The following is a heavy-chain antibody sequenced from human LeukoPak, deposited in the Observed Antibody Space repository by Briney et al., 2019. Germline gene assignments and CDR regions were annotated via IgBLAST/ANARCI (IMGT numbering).Heavy chain of an antibody. CDR3: ARESVAALYYYMDV. D-gene: IGHD2-15*01. CDR1: GFTFSSYA. J-gene: IGHJ6*03. V-gene: IGHV3-30*04. CDR2: ISYDGSNK. Sequence: GRSLRLSCAASGFTFSSYAMHWVRQAPGKGLEWVAVISYDGSNKYYADSVKGRFTIARDNSKNTLYLQMNSLRAEDTAVYYCARESVAALYYYMDVWGKGTTVTVSS.